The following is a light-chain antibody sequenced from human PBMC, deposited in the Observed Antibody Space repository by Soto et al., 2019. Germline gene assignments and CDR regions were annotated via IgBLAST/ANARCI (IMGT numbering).Light chain of an antibody. CDR1: QSISSY. Sequence: DIQKTQSPSSLSASVGDSVTITFRASQSISSYLNWYQQKPGKAPKFLIYAASSLQSGVPSRFSGSGSGTDCTLTISSLQPEDVATYYCQQSYSTPITLGQGTRLEIK. V-gene: IGKV1-39*01. CDR2: AAS. CDR3: QQSYSTPIT. J-gene: IGKJ5*01.